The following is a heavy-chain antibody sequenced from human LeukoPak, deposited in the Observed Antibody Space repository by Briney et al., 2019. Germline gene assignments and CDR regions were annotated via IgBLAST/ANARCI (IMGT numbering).Heavy chain of an antibody. Sequence: PGGSLRLSCAASGFTFSSYWMHWVRQAPGKGLVWVSRINTDGSSTSYADSVKGRFTISRDNAKNTLYLQMNSLRAEDTAVYYCAGVPRYYYYMDVWGKGTTVTVSS. CDR1: GFTFSSYW. CDR3: AGVPRYYYYMDV. CDR2: INTDGSST. J-gene: IGHJ6*03. V-gene: IGHV3-74*01.